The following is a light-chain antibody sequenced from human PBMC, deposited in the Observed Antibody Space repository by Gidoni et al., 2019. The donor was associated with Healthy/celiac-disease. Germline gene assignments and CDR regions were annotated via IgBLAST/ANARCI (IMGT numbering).Light chain of an antibody. CDR3: QQDYSSLGT. J-gene: IGKJ1*01. CDR1: HSVLYSSNNKNY. Sequence: DIVMTQFPDSPAVSLGERATITCTSSHSVLYSSNNKNYLAWYQQKPGQPPKLLIYWASTRESGVPDRFSGSGSGTDFTLTISSLQAEDVTVYYCQQDYSSLGTFGQXTKVEIK. CDR2: WAS. V-gene: IGKV4-1*01.